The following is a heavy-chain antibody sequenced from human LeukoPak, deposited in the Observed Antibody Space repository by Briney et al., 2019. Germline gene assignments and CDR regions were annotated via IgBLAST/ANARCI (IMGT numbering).Heavy chain of an antibody. CDR3: ERGRTNYFDY. Sequence: GASVKVSCKASGYTFTSYDINWVRQASGQGPEWMGGMNPNSGNTVYAQKFQGRVTMTRDTSMSTSYMELSSLRSDDTAVYYCERGRTNYFDYWGQGTLVTVSS. J-gene: IGHJ4*02. CDR1: GYTFTSYD. CDR2: MNPNSGNT. V-gene: IGHV1-8*01.